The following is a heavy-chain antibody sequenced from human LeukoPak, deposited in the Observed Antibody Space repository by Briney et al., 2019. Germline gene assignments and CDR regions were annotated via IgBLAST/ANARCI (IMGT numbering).Heavy chain of an antibody. J-gene: IGHJ4*02. CDR1: GGSFSGYY. D-gene: IGHD3-3*01. CDR2: INHSGST. V-gene: IGHV4-34*01. Sequence: SETLSLTCAVYGGSFSGYYWSWIRQPPGKGLEWIGEINHSGSTNYNPSLKSRVTVSVDTSKNQFSLKLSSVTAADTAVYYCARGRPGNFWYWGQGTLVTVSS. CDR3: ARGRPGNFWY.